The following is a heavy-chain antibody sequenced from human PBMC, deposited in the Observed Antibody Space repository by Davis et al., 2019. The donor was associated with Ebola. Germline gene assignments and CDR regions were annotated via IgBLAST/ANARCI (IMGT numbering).Heavy chain of an antibody. V-gene: IGHV3-23*01. CDR2: ISTSGGST. D-gene: IGHD6-19*01. J-gene: IGHJ4*02. CDR3: ARSVPGIAVAGYFDY. Sequence: GESLKISCAASGFTFTSYAMSWVRQAPGKGLEWVSAISTSGGSTYYADSVKGRFTISRDNSKNTLYLQMNSLRDEDTAVYYCARSVPGIAVAGYFDYWGQGTLVTVSS. CDR1: GFTFTSYA.